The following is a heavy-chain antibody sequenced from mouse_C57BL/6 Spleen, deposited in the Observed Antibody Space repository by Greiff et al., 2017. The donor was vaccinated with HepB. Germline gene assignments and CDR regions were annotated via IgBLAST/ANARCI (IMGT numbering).Heavy chain of an antibody. CDR1: GYTFTSYW. D-gene: IGHD1-1*02. CDR3: ARGPSYGGY. CDR2: IDPSDSYT. V-gene: IGHV1-69*01. Sequence: QVQLQQPGAELVMPGASVKLSCKASGYTFTSYWMHWVKQRPGQGLEWIGEIDPSDSYTNYNQKFKGKSTLTVDKSSSTAYMQLSSLTSEDSAVYYCARGPSYGGYWGQGTTLTVSS. J-gene: IGHJ2*01.